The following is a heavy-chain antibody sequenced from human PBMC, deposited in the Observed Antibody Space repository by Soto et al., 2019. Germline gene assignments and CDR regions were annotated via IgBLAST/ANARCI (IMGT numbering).Heavy chain of an antibody. J-gene: IGHJ5*01. V-gene: IGHV2-5*02. D-gene: IGHD3-10*01. CDR3: AHNFRGSGSYTGDRFDS. Sequence: QITLKESGPTLVKPTQTLTLTCSFSGFSLSSNGVGVGWIRQPPGKALEFLALVYWDDDKRYSPSLKSRLTIPQDTSKNQVGLTMTTMDPVDTATYSCAHNFRGSGSYTGDRFDSWGQGTLVTVSS. CDR2: VYWDDDK. CDR1: GFSLSSNGVG.